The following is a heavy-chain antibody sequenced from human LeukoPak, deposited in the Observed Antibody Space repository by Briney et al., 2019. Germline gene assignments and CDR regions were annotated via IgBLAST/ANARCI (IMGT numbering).Heavy chain of an antibody. J-gene: IGHJ4*02. V-gene: IGHV3-48*04. Sequence: GGSLRLSCAASGFTFSSYSMNWVRQAPGKGLEWVSYISSSSSTIYYADSVKGRFTISRDNAKNSLYLQMNSLRAEDTAVYYCARDKGLRYSSSSIDYWGQGTLVTVSS. CDR2: ISSSSSTI. CDR3: ARDKGLRYSSSSIDY. D-gene: IGHD6-13*01. CDR1: GFTFSSYS.